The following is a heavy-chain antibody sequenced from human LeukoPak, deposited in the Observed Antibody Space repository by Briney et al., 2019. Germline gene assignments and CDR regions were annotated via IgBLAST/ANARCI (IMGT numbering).Heavy chain of an antibody. J-gene: IGHJ6*03. CDR1: GYTFTGNY. V-gene: IGHV1-2*02. D-gene: IGHD3-22*01. Sequence: ASVKVSCKASGYTFTGNYIHWVRQAPGQGLEWMGWINPKNGGTIYAPKFQGRVTMTRDTSISTAYMEVSRLRSEDTAVYFCARVFHPYYYDSRGYKVASDYYYYYMDVWGKGTTVTVSS. CDR3: ARVFHPYYYDSRGYKVASDYYYYYMDV. CDR2: INPKNGGT.